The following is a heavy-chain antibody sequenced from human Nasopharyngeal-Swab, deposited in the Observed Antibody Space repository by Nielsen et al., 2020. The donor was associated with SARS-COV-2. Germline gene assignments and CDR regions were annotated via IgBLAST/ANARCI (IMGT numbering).Heavy chain of an antibody. V-gene: IGHV1-18*01. Sequence: ASAKVSCKTSGDAFPTDGISWVQQAPGQGLEGSGCISVQNGYKNYSQKFQGRVTTTTGTSTTTAYMELTSLRSAETAVYYCARDSIAFGGPEGDYWGQGTLVTVSS. CDR2: ISVQNGYK. CDR1: GDAFPTDG. CDR3: ARDSIAFGGPEGDY. J-gene: IGHJ4*02. D-gene: IGHD3-16*01.